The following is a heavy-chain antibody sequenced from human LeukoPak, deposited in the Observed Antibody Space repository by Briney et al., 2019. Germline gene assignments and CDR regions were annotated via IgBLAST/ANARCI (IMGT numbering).Heavy chain of an antibody. D-gene: IGHD5-24*01. CDR1: GFTFSSYV. CDR3: ARDNVASGMATEE. CDR2: ISYDGSNE. J-gene: IGHJ4*02. Sequence: GGTLRLSCAASGFTFSSYVMHWGRQASGTGLEWGAIISYDGSNEYYADSVKGRFTISRDNSKNTLYLQMNSLRAADTAVYYCARDNVASGMATEEWGQGTLVTVSS. V-gene: IGHV3-30*04.